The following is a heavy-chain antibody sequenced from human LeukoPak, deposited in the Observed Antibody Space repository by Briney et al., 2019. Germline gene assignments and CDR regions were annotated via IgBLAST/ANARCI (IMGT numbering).Heavy chain of an antibody. V-gene: IGHV3-21*01. CDR3: ARDWALGYCSGGSSYADY. D-gene: IGHD2-15*01. CDR1: GFTFSSYS. Sequence: PGGSLRLFCAASGFTFSSYSMIWVRQPPGKGGEWVSSISSSSSHIYYADSVKGRFTICRDNDKISLYLQMHSLRAEDTAVYYCARDWALGYCSGGSSYADYWGQGTLVTVSS. CDR2: ISSSSSHI. J-gene: IGHJ4*02.